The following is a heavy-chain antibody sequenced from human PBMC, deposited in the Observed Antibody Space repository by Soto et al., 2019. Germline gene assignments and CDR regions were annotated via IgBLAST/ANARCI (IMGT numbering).Heavy chain of an antibody. V-gene: IGHV4-31*03. CDR1: GGSISSGGYY. D-gene: IGHD4-17*01. J-gene: IGHJ6*02. CDR2: IYYSGST. Sequence: QVQLQESGPGLVKPSQTLSLTCTVSGGSISSGGYYWSWIRQHPGKGLEWIGYIYYSGSTYYHPSLTSRVTISVDTSKNQFSLKLSSVTAADTAVYYCARDRPHYGDYGVGGMDVWGQGTTVTVSS. CDR3: ARDRPHYGDYGVGGMDV.